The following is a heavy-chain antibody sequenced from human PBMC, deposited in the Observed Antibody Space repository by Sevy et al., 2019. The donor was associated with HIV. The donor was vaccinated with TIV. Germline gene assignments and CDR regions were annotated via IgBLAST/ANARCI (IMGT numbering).Heavy chain of an antibody. CDR2: ITNDGSST. CDR1: GFTFNNYW. CDR3: ARDRGLSTPFDY. V-gene: IGHV3-74*01. J-gene: IGHJ4*02. D-gene: IGHD3-16*02. Sequence: GGSLRLSCPASGFTFNNYWIHWVRQAPGKGLVWVSRITNDGSSTGYAGSVEGRFTLSRDNAKNTVYLQMDSLRAEDTAMYYCARDRGLSTPFDYWGQGALVTVSS.